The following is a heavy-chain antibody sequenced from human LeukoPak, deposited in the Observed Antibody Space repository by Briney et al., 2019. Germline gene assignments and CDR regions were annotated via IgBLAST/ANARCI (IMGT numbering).Heavy chain of an antibody. Sequence: GGSLRLSCAASGFTFSSYAMCWVRQAPGKGLEWVSGISGSGDNTYYADSVKGRFTISRDNSKNTLYVRVNSLGTEDTAAYYCAKGSYYDSSGSFYFDYWGQGTLVTVSS. J-gene: IGHJ4*02. V-gene: IGHV3-23*01. CDR3: AKGSYYDSSGSFYFDY. CDR1: GFTFSSYA. D-gene: IGHD3-22*01. CDR2: ISGSGDNT.